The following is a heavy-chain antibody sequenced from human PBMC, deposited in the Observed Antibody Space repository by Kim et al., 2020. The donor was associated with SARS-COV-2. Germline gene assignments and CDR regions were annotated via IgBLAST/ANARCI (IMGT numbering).Heavy chain of an antibody. D-gene: IGHD2-21*02. V-gene: IGHV3-23*01. J-gene: IGHJ4*02. Sequence: GGSLRLSCAASGFTFSSYAMSWVRQAPGKGLEWVSAISGSGGSTYYADSVKGRFTISRDNSKNTLYLQMNSPRAEDTAVYYCAKFPPGLAYCGGDCHPTVPVYWGQGTLLTVSS. CDR2: ISGSGGST. CDR3: AKFPPGLAYCGGDCHPTVPVY. CDR1: GFTFSSYA.